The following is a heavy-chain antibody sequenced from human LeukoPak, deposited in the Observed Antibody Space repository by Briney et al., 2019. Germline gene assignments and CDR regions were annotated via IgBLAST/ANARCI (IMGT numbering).Heavy chain of an antibody. CDR1: GGTFSSYA. Sequence: SVNVSCKASGGTFSSYAISWVRQAPGQRLEWMGGIIPIFGTANYAQKSQGRVTITADESTSTAYMELSSLRSEDTAVYYCARGHPPSYYDFWSGYYLPDFDYWGQGTLVTVSS. V-gene: IGHV1-69*01. J-gene: IGHJ4*02. CDR3: ARGHPPSYYDFWSGYYLPDFDY. D-gene: IGHD3-3*01. CDR2: IIPIFGTA.